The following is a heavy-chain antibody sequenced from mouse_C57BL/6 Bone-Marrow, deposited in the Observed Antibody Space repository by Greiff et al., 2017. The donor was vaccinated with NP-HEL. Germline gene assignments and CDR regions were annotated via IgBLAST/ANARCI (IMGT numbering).Heavy chain of an antibody. Sequence: VKLMESGPGLVAPSQSLSITCTVSGFSLTSYAISWVRQPPGKGLEWLGVIWTGGGTNYNSALKSRLSISKDNSKSQVFLKMNSLQTDDTARYYCARGRLITTVVASYWYFDVWGTGTTVTVSS. V-gene: IGHV2-9-1*01. CDR2: IWTGGGT. J-gene: IGHJ1*03. CDR3: ARGRLITTVVASYWYFDV. D-gene: IGHD1-1*01. CDR1: GFSLTSYA.